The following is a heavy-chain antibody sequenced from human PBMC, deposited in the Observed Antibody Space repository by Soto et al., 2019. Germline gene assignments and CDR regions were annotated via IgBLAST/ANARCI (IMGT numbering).Heavy chain of an antibody. CDR1: GYTFTTYG. D-gene: IGHD6-19*01. CDR3: ARDLSVAGIHAY. CDR2: INVYNDNT. J-gene: IGHJ4*02. V-gene: IGHV1-18*01. Sequence: QVQLVQSETEVKKPGASVKVSCRTSGYTFTTYGISWVRQAPGQGLEWMGWINVYNDNTIYAQKLQVRVTMTTDTSTTKVYMELRSLRSDDTAVYYCARDLSVAGIHAYWGQGTLVTVSS.